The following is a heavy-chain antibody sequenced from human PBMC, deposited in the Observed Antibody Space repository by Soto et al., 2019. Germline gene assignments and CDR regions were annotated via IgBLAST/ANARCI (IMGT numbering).Heavy chain of an antibody. CDR1: GLTFGSRA. D-gene: IGHD3-10*01. Sequence: GGSLRLSCVASGLTFGSRAMSWVLQGPREGLQWVSTITETGGDAKYADSLRGRFVISRDNSKKTLYLQMTSVTAEDSAMYFCARGSTDYYPGSRIFDFWGRGTLVTVSS. CDR2: ITETGGDA. J-gene: IGHJ4*02. V-gene: IGHV3-23*01. CDR3: ARGSTDYYPGSRIFDF.